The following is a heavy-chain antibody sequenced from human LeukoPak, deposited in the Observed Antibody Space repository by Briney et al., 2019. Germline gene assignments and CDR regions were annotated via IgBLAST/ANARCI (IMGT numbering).Heavy chain of an antibody. CDR3: ARVRELSLFSYYYYMDV. J-gene: IGHJ6*03. CDR1: GGSISSSSYY. V-gene: IGHV4-39*01. CDR2: IYYSGST. Sequence: SETLSLTCTVSGGSISSSSYYWGWIRQPPGKGLEWIGSIYYSGSTYYNPSLKSRVTISVDTSKNQFSLKLSSVTAVDTAVYYCARVRELSLFSYYYYMDVWGKGTTVTVSS. D-gene: IGHD3-16*02.